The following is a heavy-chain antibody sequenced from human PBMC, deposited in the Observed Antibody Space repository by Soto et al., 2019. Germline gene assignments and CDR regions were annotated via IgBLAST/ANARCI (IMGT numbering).Heavy chain of an antibody. CDR3: ARGGSSGWLGYYYYYGMDV. V-gene: IGHV1-2*04. D-gene: IGHD6-19*01. J-gene: IGHJ6*02. Sequence: ASVKVSCKASGYTFTGYYMHWVRRAPGQGLEWMGWINPNSGGTNYAQKFQGWVTMTRDTSISTAYMELSRLRSDDTAVYYCARGGSSGWLGYYYYYGMDVWGQGTTVTVSS. CDR1: GYTFTGYY. CDR2: INPNSGGT.